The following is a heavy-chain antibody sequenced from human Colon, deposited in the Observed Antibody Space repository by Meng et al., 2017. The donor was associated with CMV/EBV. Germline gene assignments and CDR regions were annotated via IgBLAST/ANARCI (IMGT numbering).Heavy chain of an antibody. J-gene: IGHJ4*02. CDR2: VFFSGTT. D-gene: IGHD6-19*01. CDR1: GGSTNSPAYY. CDR3: ARGVASNGWYNDY. Sequence: SETLSLTCTVSGGSTNSPAYYWGWIRQPPGKGLEWLASVFFSGTTYYNPSLQSRVNISLDTSKNQFSLKLNSVTAADTAIYYCARGVASNGWYNDYWGQGTLVTVSS. V-gene: IGHV4-39*07.